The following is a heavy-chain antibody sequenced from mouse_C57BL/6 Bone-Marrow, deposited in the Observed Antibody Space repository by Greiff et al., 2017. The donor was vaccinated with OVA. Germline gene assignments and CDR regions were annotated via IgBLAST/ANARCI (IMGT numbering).Heavy chain of an antibody. Sequence: EVQRVESGGGLVKPGGSLKLSCAASGFTFSSYAMSWVRQTPEKRLEWVATISDGGSYTYYPDNVKGRFTISRDNAKNNLYLQMSHLKSEDTAMYYCARGDTTARGTYFDYWGQGTTLTVSS. V-gene: IGHV5-4*01. D-gene: IGHD1-2*01. CDR3: ARGDTTARGTYFDY. J-gene: IGHJ2*01. CDR2: ISDGGSYT. CDR1: GFTFSSYA.